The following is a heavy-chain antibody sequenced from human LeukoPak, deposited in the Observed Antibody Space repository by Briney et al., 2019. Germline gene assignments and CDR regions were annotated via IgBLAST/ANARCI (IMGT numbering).Heavy chain of an antibody. CDR3: AKAQAARPFDY. V-gene: IGHV3-30*02. CDR2: IWSDGSNG. J-gene: IGHJ4*02. CDR1: GFTFSSFG. D-gene: IGHD6-6*01. Sequence: PGGSLRLSCAASGFTFSSFGMHWVRQAPGKGLEWVTSIWSDGSNGKYADSVKGRFTISRDNSKNTLYLQMNSLRAEDTAVYYCAKAQAARPFDYWGQGTLVTVSS.